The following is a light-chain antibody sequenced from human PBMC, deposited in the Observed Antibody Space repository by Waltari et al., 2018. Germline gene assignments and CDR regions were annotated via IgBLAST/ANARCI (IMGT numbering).Light chain of an antibody. CDR1: QSMSSF. Sequence: DIQVTQSPSSLSASVGDRVTITCRASQSMSSFFKWYPQKPAKAPRLLISATSNLQSGVASRFSGSGSGADCTLTINSLQPEDFATYYCLQSYSLSLFTFGPGTRVDIK. CDR3: LQSYSLSLFT. V-gene: IGKV1-39*01. J-gene: IGKJ3*01. CDR2: ATS.